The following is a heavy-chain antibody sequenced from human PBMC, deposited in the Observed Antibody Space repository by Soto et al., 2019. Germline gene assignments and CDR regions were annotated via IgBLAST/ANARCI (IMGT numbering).Heavy chain of an antibody. Sequence: AAVKVSCKASGYTFTGYYMHWVRQAPGQGLEWMGWINPNSGGTNYAQKFQGRVTMTRDTSISTAYMELSRLRSDDTAVYYCARVKTDPWELVDYWGQGTMVTVSS. CDR3: ARVKTDPWELVDY. D-gene: IGHD1-26*01. J-gene: IGHJ4*02. CDR2: INPNSGGT. V-gene: IGHV1-2*02. CDR1: GYTFTGYY.